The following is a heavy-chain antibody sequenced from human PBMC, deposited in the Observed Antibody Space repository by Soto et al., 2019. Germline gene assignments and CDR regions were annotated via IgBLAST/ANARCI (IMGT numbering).Heavy chain of an antibody. CDR2: INSDGSST. CDR3: ARDILTPGDYVAY. J-gene: IGHJ4*02. Sequence: PGGSLTLSCAASGFTFSSYWMHWVRQAPGKGLVWVSRINSDGSSTSYADSVKGRFTISRDNAKNTLYLQMNSLRAEDTAVYYCARDILTPGDYVAYWGQGTLVTVSS. V-gene: IGHV3-74*01. CDR1: GFTFSSYW. D-gene: IGHD3-9*01.